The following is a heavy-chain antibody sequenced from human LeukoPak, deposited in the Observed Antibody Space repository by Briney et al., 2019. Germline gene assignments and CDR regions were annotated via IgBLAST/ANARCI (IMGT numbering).Heavy chain of an antibody. CDR2: ISHDRNNV. Sequence: SGGSLRLSCAASGFTFSSYAMHWVRQAPGKGLEWVSLISHDRNNVYYADSVKGRFTISRDNSKNTLYLQMNSLRAEDTAVYYCASGALYFDFWSGYYYWGQGALVSVSS. CDR3: ASGALYFDFWSGYYY. D-gene: IGHD3-3*01. CDR1: GFTFSSYA. V-gene: IGHV3-30-3*01. J-gene: IGHJ4*02.